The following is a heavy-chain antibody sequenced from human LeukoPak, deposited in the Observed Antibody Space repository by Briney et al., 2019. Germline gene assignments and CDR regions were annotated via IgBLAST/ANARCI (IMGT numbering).Heavy chain of an antibody. V-gene: IGHV5-10-1*01. Sequence: GESLKIYFQGSGYRFTSYWISWVRPVPGKGLEWMGRIDPSDSYTNYSPSFQGHVTISADKSISTAYLQWSSLQASDTAMYYCARRDSSGWYVYWGQGTLVTVSS. J-gene: IGHJ4*02. D-gene: IGHD6-19*01. CDR2: IDPSDSYT. CDR3: ARRDSSGWYVY. CDR1: GYRFTSYW.